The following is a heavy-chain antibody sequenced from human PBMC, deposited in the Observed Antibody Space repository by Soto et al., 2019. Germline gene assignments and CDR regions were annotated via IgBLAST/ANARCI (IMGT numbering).Heavy chain of an antibody. CDR1: GGSISSGGYY. D-gene: IGHD3-3*01. V-gene: IGHV4-31*03. CDR2: IYYSGST. Sequence: QVQLQESGPGLVKPSQTLSLTCTVSGGSISSGGYYWSWIRQHPGKGLEWIGYIYYSGSTYYNPSLKSRVTITVDTSKNQFSLKLSSVTAEDTAVYYCARDLRITIFGRGYYYYGMDVWGQGTTVTVSS. CDR3: ARDLRITIFGRGYYYYGMDV. J-gene: IGHJ6*02.